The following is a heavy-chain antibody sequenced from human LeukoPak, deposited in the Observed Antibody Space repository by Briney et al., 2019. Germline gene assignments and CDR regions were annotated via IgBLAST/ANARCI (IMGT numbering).Heavy chain of an antibody. D-gene: IGHD2-8*01. CDR2: IYQSGST. V-gene: IGHV4-38-2*02. J-gene: IGHJ3*02. CDR1: GYSISSGYY. Sequence: PSETLSLTCSVSGYSISSGYYWGWIRQPPGKGLEWIGSIYQSGSTSYNPSLKSRVTISVDTSKNQFSLKLSSVTAADTAVYYCARLSSQWDAFDIWSQGTMVTVSS. CDR3: ARLSSQWDAFDI.